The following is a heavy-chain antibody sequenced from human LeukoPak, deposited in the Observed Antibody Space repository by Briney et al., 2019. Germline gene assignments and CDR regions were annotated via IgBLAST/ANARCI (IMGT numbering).Heavy chain of an antibody. V-gene: IGHV4-59*01. CDR3: ARGGFLDPFDP. Sequence: PSETLSLTCSLSVGPIRNYYWNWIRQPPGKGLDWIGYIYYSGSTKYNPSLKSRVTISIDTSKNQFSLRLSSVTAADTAVYYCARGGFLDPFDPWGQGTLVTVSS. J-gene: IGHJ5*02. D-gene: IGHD1-1*01. CDR1: VGPIRNYY. CDR2: IYYSGST.